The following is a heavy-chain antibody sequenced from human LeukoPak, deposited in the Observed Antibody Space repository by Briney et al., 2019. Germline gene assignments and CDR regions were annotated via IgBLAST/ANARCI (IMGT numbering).Heavy chain of an antibody. CDR1: GYTFTSYD. D-gene: IGHD1/OR15-1a*01. J-gene: IGHJ6*03. V-gene: IGHV1-8*03. CDR2: MNPNSGNT. Sequence: ASVKVSCKASGYTFTSYDINWVRQATGQGLEWMGWMNPNSGNTGYAQKFQGRVTITRNTSISTAYMELSSLRSEDTAVYYCARGNWNTEDYYYYYYMDVWGKGTTVTVSS. CDR3: ARGNWNTEDYYYYYYMDV.